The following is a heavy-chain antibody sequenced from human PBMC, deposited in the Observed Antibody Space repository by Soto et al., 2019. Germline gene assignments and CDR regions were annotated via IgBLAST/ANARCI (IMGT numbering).Heavy chain of an antibody. D-gene: IGHD5-18*01. CDR2: ISYDGGNK. V-gene: IGHV3-30*18. Sequence: QVQLAESGGGVVQPGSSLRLTCAGSGFTFSSYAMHWVRQAPGKGLKWVAVISYDGGNKYYADSVKGRFTISRDNSENTLYLQMNRLRAEDTAVYYCVKDQGRGGYSYGYFSPYFDYWGQGTLVTVSS. CDR3: VKDQGRGGYSYGYFSPYFDY. CDR1: GFTFSSYA. J-gene: IGHJ4*02.